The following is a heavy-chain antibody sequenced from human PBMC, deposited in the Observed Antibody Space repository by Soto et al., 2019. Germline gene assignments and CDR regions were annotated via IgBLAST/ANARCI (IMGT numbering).Heavy chain of an antibody. Sequence: QVQLQESGPGLVKPSQTLSLTCTVSGGSISSGDYYWSWIRQPPGKGLEWIGYIYYSGSTYYNPSLKSRITISVDTSKKQFSLKLSSVTAADTAVYYCARARATTVVTLDFDYWGQGTLVTVSS. CDR3: ARARATTVVTLDFDY. CDR1: GGSISSGDYY. D-gene: IGHD4-17*01. V-gene: IGHV4-30-4*01. CDR2: IYYSGST. J-gene: IGHJ4*02.